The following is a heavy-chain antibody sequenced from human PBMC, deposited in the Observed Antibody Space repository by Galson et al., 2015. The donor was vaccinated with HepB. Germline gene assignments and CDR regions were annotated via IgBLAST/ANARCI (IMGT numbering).Heavy chain of an antibody. CDR2: MNPNSGNT. V-gene: IGHV1-8*01. CDR3: AVYCDAGDYYYYYMDV. CDR1: GYTFTSYD. D-gene: IGHD1-14*01. Sequence: SVKVSCKASGYTFTSYDINWVRQATGQGLEWMGWMNPNSGNTGYAQKFQGRVTMTRNTSISTAYMELSSLRSEDKAVYYCAVYCDAGDYYYYYMDVWGKGTTVTVSS. J-gene: IGHJ6*03.